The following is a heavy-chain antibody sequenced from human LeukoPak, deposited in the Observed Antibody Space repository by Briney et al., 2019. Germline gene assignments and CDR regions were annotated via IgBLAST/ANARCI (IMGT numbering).Heavy chain of an antibody. CDR2: INPNSGGT. Sequence: XSVKVXCKASGYTFTVYYMHWVRQAPGQGLEWMGWINPNSGGTNYAQKFQGRVTMTRDTASSTAYMELRRLRYDDTAVYYRARDYDSTAFDIWGQGTMVTVSS. V-gene: IGHV1-2*02. J-gene: IGHJ3*02. CDR1: GYTFTVYY. D-gene: IGHD3-22*01. CDR3: ARDYDSTAFDI.